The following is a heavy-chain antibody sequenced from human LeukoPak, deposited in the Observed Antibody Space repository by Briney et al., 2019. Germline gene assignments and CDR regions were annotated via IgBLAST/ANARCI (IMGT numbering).Heavy chain of an antibody. CDR1: GGSISRSSYY. J-gene: IGHJ4*02. CDR2: MYYSGST. CDR3: ARHWDSSGWNFDY. V-gene: IGHV4-39*01. D-gene: IGHD6-19*01. Sequence: SKTLSLTCTVSGGSISRSSYYWGWIRQPPGKGLEWIGSMYYSGSTYYNPSLKSRVTISVDTSKNQFSLKLSSVTAADTAVYYCARHWDSSGWNFDYWGQGTLVTVSS.